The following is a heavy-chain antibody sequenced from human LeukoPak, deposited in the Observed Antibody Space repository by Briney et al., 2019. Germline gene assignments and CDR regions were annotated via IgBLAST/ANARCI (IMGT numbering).Heavy chain of an antibody. Sequence: GESLKISCKASGYSFTRYWISWVRQMPGKGLEWMGRIDPSDSYTNYSPSFQVHVTISADKSISAAYLQWRSLKASDTAIYYCARPNITSYYDSRGYDAFDVWGQGTMVTVSS. V-gene: IGHV5-10-1*01. CDR2: IDPSDSYT. D-gene: IGHD3-22*01. J-gene: IGHJ3*01. CDR3: ARPNITSYYDSRGYDAFDV. CDR1: GYSFTRYW.